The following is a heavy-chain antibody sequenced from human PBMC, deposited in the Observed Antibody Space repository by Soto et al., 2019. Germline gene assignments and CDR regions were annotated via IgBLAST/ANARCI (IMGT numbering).Heavy chain of an antibody. CDR2: ISSNGGGT. V-gene: IGHV3-64*01. J-gene: IGHJ3*01. CDR3: ARGLSYCSSTSCYWEAFDL. D-gene: IGHD2-2*01. Sequence: EVQLVESGGGLVQPGGSLRLSCAASGFTFSSYGMHWVRQAPGKGLEFVSAISSNGGGTFYANSVKGRFTISRDNSKNTVFLQMGSLSPEDMAVYYCARGLSYCSSTSCYWEAFDLWGQGTMVTVSS. CDR1: GFTFSSYG.